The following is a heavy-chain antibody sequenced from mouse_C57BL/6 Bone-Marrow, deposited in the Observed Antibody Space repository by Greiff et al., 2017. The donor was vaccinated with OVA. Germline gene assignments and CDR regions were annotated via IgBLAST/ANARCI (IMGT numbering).Heavy chain of an antibody. CDR3: ARSGVTGTLAWFAY. CDR1: GYAFTNYL. Sequence: QVQLQQSGAELVRPGTSVKVSCKASGYAFTNYLIEWVKQRPGQGLEWIGVINPGSGGTNYNEKFKGKATLTADKSSSTAYMHLSSLTSEDSAVYFCARSGVTGTLAWFAYWGQGTLVTVSA. V-gene: IGHV1-54*01. CDR2: INPGSGGT. J-gene: IGHJ3*01. D-gene: IGHD4-1*01.